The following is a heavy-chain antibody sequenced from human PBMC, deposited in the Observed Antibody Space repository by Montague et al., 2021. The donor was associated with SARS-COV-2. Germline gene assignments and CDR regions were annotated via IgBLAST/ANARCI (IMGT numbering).Heavy chain of an antibody. Sequence: SLRLSCAASGFTVRSNYMSWVRQAPGKGLEWVSVINSGDSTYYADSVKGRFTISRDNSKNTLFLQMNSLRAEDTAVFYYAARARYYYDMDVWGQGTTVTVSS. V-gene: IGHV3-66*01. CDR3: AARARYYYDMDV. CDR2: INSGDST. J-gene: IGHJ6*02. CDR1: GFTVRSNY.